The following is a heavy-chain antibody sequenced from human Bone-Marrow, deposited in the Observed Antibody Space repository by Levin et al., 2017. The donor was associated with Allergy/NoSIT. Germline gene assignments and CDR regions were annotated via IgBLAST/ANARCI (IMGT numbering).Heavy chain of an antibody. CDR3: ARVETTMANRYFDY. CDR1: GAYITESSHY. D-gene: IGHD3-16*02. Sequence: SQTLSLTCTVSGAYITESSHYWGWIRQSPGKGLEWIGNILYSGSSYSNPSLKGRVSISVDTSQNQFSLRLTSVTAADTAVYFCARVETTMANRYFDYWGQGTLVTVSS. V-gene: IGHV4-39*07. J-gene: IGHJ4*02. CDR2: ILYSGSS.